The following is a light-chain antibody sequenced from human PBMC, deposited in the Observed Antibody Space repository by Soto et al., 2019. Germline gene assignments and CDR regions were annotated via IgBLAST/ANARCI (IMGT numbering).Light chain of an antibody. Sequence: QSALTQPPSASGSPGQSVAISCTGTSRDVGGQNYVSWYQQHPGKDPKLIIYAVSNRPSGVPDRFSGSKSGNTASLTISGLRAEDEADYYCCSHAGNNNYVFGTGTKLTVL. CDR3: CSHAGNNNYV. V-gene: IGLV2-8*01. CDR2: AVS. CDR1: SRDVGGQNY. J-gene: IGLJ1*01.